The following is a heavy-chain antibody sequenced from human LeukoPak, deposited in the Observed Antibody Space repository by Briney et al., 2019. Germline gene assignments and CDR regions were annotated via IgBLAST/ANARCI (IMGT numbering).Heavy chain of an antibody. CDR3: ARDQGSSWWREGKGYYMDV. D-gene: IGHD6-13*01. Sequence: SETLSLTCGVSGGAITNYYWNWIRQPPGKGLEWIGYIYYSGSTNYNPSLKSRVTISVDTSKNQFSLKLSSVTAADTAVYYCARDQGSSWWREGKGYYMDVWGKGTTVTVSS. CDR2: IYYSGST. J-gene: IGHJ6*03. V-gene: IGHV4-59*01. CDR1: GGAITNYY.